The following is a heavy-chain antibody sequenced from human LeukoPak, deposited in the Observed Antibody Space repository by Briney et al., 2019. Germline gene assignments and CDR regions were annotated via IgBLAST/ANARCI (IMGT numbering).Heavy chain of an antibody. J-gene: IGHJ3*02. CDR1: GFAFSTYD. V-gene: IGHV3-13*04. Sequence: GGSLRLSCAASGFAFSTYDMHWVRQATGKGLEWVSAIGIAGDTYYPGSVKGRFAISRENAKNSLYLQLNSLRAGDTAVYYCARGYVHAFDIWGQGTMVTVSS. CDR3: ARGYVHAFDI. D-gene: IGHD5-12*01. CDR2: IGIAGDT.